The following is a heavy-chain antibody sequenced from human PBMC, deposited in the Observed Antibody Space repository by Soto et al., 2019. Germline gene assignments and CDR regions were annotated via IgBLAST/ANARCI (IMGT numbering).Heavy chain of an antibody. D-gene: IGHD3-16*01. CDR3: MLSYVWRSPAFAF. CDR1: GDTFNFYS. Sequence: QVQLVQSGAEVKRPGSSVKVSCKASGDTFNFYSINWVRQAPGLGLEWMGRVNPILSMSNYAQRFPGRVTMTAAKPTSTGYLELSGLRFGDAASHSCMLSYVWRSPAFAFWVQCDLVTVSS. CDR2: VNPILSMS. V-gene: IGHV1-69*04. J-gene: IGHJ4*02.